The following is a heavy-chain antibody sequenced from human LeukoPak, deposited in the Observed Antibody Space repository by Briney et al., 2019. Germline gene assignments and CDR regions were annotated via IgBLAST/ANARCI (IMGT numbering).Heavy chain of an antibody. CDR1: GGSISSYY. D-gene: IGHD6-19*01. Sequence: PSETLSLTXTVSGGSISSYYWSWIRQPPGKGLEWIGYIYYSGSTNYNPSLKSRVTISVDTSKNQFSLKLSSVTAADTAVYYCAREAVAGTCFDYWGQGTLVTVSS. J-gene: IGHJ4*02. CDR3: AREAVAGTCFDY. CDR2: IYYSGST. V-gene: IGHV4-59*01.